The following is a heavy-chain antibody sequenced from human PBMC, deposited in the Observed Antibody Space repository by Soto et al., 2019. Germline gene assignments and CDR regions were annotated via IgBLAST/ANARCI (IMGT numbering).Heavy chain of an antibody. CDR1: GGSISSYY. D-gene: IGHD6-13*01. CDR3: ARANTGYSSSWYDY. V-gene: IGHV4-59*01. CDR2: IYYSGST. Sequence: SETLSLTCTVSGGSISSYYWSWIRQPPGKGLEWIGYIYYSGSTNYNPSLKSRVTISVDTSKNQFSLKLSSVTAADTAVYYCARANTGYSSSWYDYWGQGTLVTVSS. J-gene: IGHJ4*02.